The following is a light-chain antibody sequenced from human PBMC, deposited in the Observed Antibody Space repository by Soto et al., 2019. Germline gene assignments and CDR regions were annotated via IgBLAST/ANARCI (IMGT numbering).Light chain of an antibody. J-gene: IGKJ4*01. CDR2: AAS. CDR3: QYYNNWLET. V-gene: IGKV3-15*01. Sequence: EVVMTPSPPTLSASPGDKVSLSWRANQTISNMLAWYQQKPGQAPRLLIYAASTRATGVSARFSGSGSGTEFTLTISSLQSEDFTIYYCQYYNNWLETFGGGTKVDIK. CDR1: QTISNM.